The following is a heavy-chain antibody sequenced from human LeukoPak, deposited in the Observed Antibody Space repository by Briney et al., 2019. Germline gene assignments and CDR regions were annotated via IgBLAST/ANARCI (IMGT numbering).Heavy chain of an antibody. Sequence: GESLKISCKGSGYSFTNEWIGWVRKMPGKGVEWVGIIYPADSDIEYSPSCQGQVTISADKSISTAYLQWSSLEASDTAMYYCARHSIAARSYYYYYMDVWGKGTTVTVSS. CDR3: ARHSIAARSYYYYYMDV. CDR1: GYSFTNEW. CDR2: IYPADSDI. V-gene: IGHV5-51*01. J-gene: IGHJ6*03. D-gene: IGHD6-6*01.